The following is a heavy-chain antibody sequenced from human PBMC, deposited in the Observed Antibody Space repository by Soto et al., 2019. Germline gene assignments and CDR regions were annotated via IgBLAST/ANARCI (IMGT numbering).Heavy chain of an antibody. J-gene: IGHJ4*02. CDR2: IYSGGST. D-gene: IGHD2-8*02. Sequence: GGSLRLSCAASGFTVSSNYMSWVRQAPGKGLEWVSVIYSGGSTHYADSVEGRFTISRDNSKNTLYLQMNRLRAEDTAVYYCAGGGVLQWKYYFDYWGQGTLVTVSS. V-gene: IGHV3-53*01. CDR3: AGGGVLQWKYYFDY. CDR1: GFTVSSNY.